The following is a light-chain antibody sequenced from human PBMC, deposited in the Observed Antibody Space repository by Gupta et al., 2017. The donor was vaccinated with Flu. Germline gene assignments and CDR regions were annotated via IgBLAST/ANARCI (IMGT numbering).Light chain of an antibody. Sequence: DLVMTQSPDSLAVSLGERATVNCQSSQSLLSSSSNKDFLAWYQQKPVQPPKLLIFWASTRESGVPDRFSGSGSGTDFTLTISSLQAEDVAVYYCHQDDTTPYSFGQGTKLEIK. CDR3: HQDDTTPYS. J-gene: IGKJ2*03. CDR1: QSLLSSSSNKDF. V-gene: IGKV4-1*01. CDR2: WAS.